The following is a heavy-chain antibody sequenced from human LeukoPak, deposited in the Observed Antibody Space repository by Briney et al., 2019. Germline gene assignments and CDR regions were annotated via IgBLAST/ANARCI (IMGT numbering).Heavy chain of an antibody. CDR1: GYTFTSYG. J-gene: IGHJ4*02. CDR2: FDPEDGET. D-gene: IGHD4-17*01. CDR3: ATDRRAGYGDYFDY. Sequence: GASVKVSCKASGYTFTSYGISWVRQAPGKGLEWMGGFDPEDGETIYAQKFQGRVTMTEDTSTDTAYMELSSLRSEDTAVYYCATDRRAGYGDYFDYWGQGTLVTVSS. V-gene: IGHV1-24*01.